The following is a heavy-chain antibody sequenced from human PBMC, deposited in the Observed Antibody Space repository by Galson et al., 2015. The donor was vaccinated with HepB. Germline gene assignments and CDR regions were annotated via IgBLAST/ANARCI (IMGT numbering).Heavy chain of an antibody. D-gene: IGHD2-21*01. V-gene: IGHV4-30-4*01. CDR1: GGSTNSGDYY. CDR2: IYYSGTF. Sequence: LSLTCTVSGGSTNSGDYYWTWIRQPPGKGLEWIGYIYYSGTFYYNPSLQSRVAISLDTSKNQFSLRLNSVTAADTAVYYCARSLGDLNGSQHMDVWGEGTTVTVSS. J-gene: IGHJ6*03. CDR3: ARSLGDLNGSQHMDV.